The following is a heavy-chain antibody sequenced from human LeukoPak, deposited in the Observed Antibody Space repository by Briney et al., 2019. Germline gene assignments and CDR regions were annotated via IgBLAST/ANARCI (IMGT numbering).Heavy chain of an antibody. D-gene: IGHD3-9*01. CDR3: ARRFVNYDIFSGPIFGY. J-gene: IGHJ4*02. CDR1: GYTFTNYG. CDR2: ISTYNGNT. Sequence: ASVKVSCKASGYTFTNYGVSWVRQAPGQGLEWMGWISTYNGNTNYAQKFQGRVTMTTDTSTSTAYMELRSLRSDDTAVYYCARRFVNYDIFSGPIFGYWGQGTLVTVSS. V-gene: IGHV1-18*01.